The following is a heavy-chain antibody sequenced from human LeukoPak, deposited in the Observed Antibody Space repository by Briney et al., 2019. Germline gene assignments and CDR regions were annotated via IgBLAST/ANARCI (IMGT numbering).Heavy chain of an antibody. CDR1: GFTFSDYY. V-gene: IGHV3-11*01. CDR2: IGLTDTTI. Sequence: GGSLRLSCAASGFTFSDYYMSWIRQVPGKGLEWVSYIGLTDTTIYYADSLKGRFAISRDNAKNSLYLHMHSLRAEDTAIYYCVRLKLGYWYFDLWGRGTLLTVSS. CDR3: VRLKLGYWYFDL. D-gene: IGHD7-27*01. J-gene: IGHJ2*01.